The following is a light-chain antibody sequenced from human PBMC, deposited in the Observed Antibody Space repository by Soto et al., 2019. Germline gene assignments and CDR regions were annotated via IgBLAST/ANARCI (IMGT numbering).Light chain of an antibody. CDR1: QSLSRNY. J-gene: IGKJ5*01. CDR3: QQYDIWPIA. CDR2: GAS. Sequence: GAMSXXPGGXTTVXXRXSQSLSRNYLAWYQQKPGQSPRLLICGASSRATGIPDRFSGSGSGTDFTLTISRLEPEDFALYYCQQYDIWPIAFGQGT. V-gene: IGKV3-20*01.